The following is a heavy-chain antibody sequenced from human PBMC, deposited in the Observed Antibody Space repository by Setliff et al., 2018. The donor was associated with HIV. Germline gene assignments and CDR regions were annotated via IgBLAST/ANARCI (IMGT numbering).Heavy chain of an antibody. CDR3: ARGAWYTSGWYSSRYLDV. D-gene: IGHD6-19*01. CDR1: GYTLTSSD. J-gene: IGHJ6*03. CDR2: MNPNSGNT. V-gene: IGHV1-8*02. Sequence: ASVKVSCKASGYTLTSSDINWVRQATGKGLECMGWMNPNSGNTGYAQKFQGRVTMTRDTSIRTAYMELSSLRSEDTAVYYCARGAWYTSGWYSSRYLDVWGKGTTVTVSS.